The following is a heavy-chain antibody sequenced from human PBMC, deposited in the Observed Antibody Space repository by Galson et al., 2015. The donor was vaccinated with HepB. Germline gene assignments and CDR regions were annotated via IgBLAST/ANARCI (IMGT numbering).Heavy chain of an antibody. CDR3: ARPYYYDSSGYPYYFDY. V-gene: IGHV5-51*01. J-gene: IGHJ4*02. D-gene: IGHD3-22*01. Sequence: QSGAEVKKPGESLKISCKGSGYSFTSYWIGWVRQMPGKGLEWIGIIYPGDSDTRYSPSFQGQVTISADKSISTAYLQWSSLKASDTAMYYCARPYYYDSSGYPYYFDYWGQGTLVTVSS. CDR2: IYPGDSDT. CDR1: GYSFTSYW.